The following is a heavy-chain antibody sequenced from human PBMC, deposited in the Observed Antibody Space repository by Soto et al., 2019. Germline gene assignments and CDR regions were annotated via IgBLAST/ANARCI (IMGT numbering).Heavy chain of an antibody. D-gene: IGHD6-13*01. CDR2: MSYDGTKQ. Sequence: GGSLRLSCAASGFNFRNHGMHWVRQAPGKGLEWVAAMSYDGTKQYYVDSVKGRFTISRDNSRNTLFLQLNSLRDEDTAVYYCAKEYGSTWIDHWGQGTPVTVSS. CDR3: AKEYGSTWIDH. CDR1: GFNFRNHG. J-gene: IGHJ4*02. V-gene: IGHV3-30*18.